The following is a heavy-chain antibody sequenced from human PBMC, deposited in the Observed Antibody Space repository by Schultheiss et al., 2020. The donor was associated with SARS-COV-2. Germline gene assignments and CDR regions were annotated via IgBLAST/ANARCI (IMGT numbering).Heavy chain of an antibody. J-gene: IGHJ6*02. V-gene: IGHV1-46*01. CDR1: GGTFSSYA. CDR2: INPSGGST. D-gene: IGHD5-12*01. CDR3: AAGVGYSGYDYVYYYYGMDV. Sequence: ASVKVSCKASGGTFSSYAISWVRQAPGQGLEWMGIINPSGGSTSYAQKFQGRVTMTRDMSTSTAYMELSSLRSEDTAVYYCAAGVGYSGYDYVYYYYGMDVWGQGTTVTVSS.